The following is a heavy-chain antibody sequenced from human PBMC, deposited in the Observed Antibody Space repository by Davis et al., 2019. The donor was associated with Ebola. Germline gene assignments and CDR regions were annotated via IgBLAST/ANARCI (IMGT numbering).Heavy chain of an antibody. CDR1: GGSISSHY. CDR3: ARYGASVTNMPWYFEL. V-gene: IGHV4-4*07. D-gene: IGHD2-8*01. CDR2: IYTSGRT. J-gene: IGHJ2*01. Sequence: PSETLSLTCTVSGGSISSHYWSWIRQPAGKGLEWIGRIYTSGRTNYNPSLKSRVTMSVDTSKNQFSLRLSSVTAADTAIYYCARYGASVTNMPWYFELWGRGTLVTVSS.